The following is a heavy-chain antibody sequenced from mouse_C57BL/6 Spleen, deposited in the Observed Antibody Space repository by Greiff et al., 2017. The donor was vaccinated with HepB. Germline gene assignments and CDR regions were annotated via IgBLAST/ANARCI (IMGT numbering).Heavy chain of an antibody. Sequence: VQGVESGAELVKPGASVKLSCKASGYTFTEYTIHWVKQRSGQGLEWIGWFYPGSGSIKYNEKFKDKATLTADKSSSTVYMELSRLTSEDSAVYFCARHAPIYYYGSSYYFDYWGQGTTLTVSS. V-gene: IGHV1-62-2*01. J-gene: IGHJ2*01. D-gene: IGHD1-1*01. CDR3: ARHAPIYYYGSSYYFDY. CDR2: FYPGSGSI. CDR1: GYTFTEYT.